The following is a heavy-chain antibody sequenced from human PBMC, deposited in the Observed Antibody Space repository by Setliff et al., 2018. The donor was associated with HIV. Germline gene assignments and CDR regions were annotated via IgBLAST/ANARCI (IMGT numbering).Heavy chain of an antibody. CDR1: GLTFSSDG. V-gene: IGHV3-30*02. CDR2: IRYDGSDK. CDR3: ARLGAVAVRSAFDY. D-gene: IGHD6-19*01. J-gene: IGHJ4*02. Sequence: GGSLRLSCVASGLTFSSDGMHWVRQAPGKGLEWVAFIRYDGSDKYYADSVRGRFTISRDSAKNSLYLQTDSLRAEDTAVYYCARLGAVAVRSAFDYWGQGTLVTVSS.